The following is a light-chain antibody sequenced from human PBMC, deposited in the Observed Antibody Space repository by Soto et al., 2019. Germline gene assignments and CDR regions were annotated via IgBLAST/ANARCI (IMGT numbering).Light chain of an antibody. J-gene: IGLJ3*02. CDR3: LLFYGDTRV. V-gene: IGLV7-46*01. Sequence: QAVVTQEPSLTVSPGATVTLTCGSSTGGVTSGHYPYWFQAKPGQAPRTLIYDTSDKHSWTPARFSGSLLGGKAALTLSGAQPEDEADYYCLLFYGDTRVFGGGTKLT. CDR1: TGGVTSGHY. CDR2: DTS.